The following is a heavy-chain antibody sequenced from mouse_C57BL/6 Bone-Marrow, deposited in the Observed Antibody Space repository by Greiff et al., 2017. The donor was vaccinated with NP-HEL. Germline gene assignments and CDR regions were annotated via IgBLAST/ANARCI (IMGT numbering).Heavy chain of an antibody. D-gene: IGHD1-1*01. CDR1: GYTFTSYW. CDR2: INPSNGGT. J-gene: IGHJ1*03. V-gene: IGHV1-53*01. CDR3: ARTTYDYGSPYWYFDV. Sequence: VQLQQPGTELVKPGASVKLSCKASGYTFTSYWMHWVKQRPGQGLEWIGNINPSNGGTNYNEKFKSKATLTVDKSSSTAYMQLSSLTSEDSAVYYCARTTYDYGSPYWYFDVRGTGTTVTVSS.